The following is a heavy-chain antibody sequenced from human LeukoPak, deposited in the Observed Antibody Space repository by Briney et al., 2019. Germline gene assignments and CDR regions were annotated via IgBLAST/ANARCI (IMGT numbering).Heavy chain of an antibody. CDR3: VTYLRGYYRINS. Sequence: GGSLRLSCAASGFTVSTNYMSWVRQAPGKGLERVSVIYSGDTTFYADSVRGKFTISRDNSKNTLYLQMNSLRAEDTAVYYCVTYLRGYYRINSWGQGTLVTVSS. CDR1: GFTVSTNY. CDR2: IYSGDTT. J-gene: IGHJ5*02. V-gene: IGHV3-66*01. D-gene: IGHD1-26*01.